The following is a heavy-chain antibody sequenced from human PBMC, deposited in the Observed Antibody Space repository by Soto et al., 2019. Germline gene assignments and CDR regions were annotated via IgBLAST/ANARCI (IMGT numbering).Heavy chain of an antibody. J-gene: IGHJ5*02. V-gene: IGHV4-59*01. CDR2: ISNTGTS. D-gene: IGHD3-16*02. CDR1: GGSITSYY. CDR3: ARERFTMIGGVIKTAWFDP. Sequence: PSETLSLTXSVSGGSITSYYWNWIRQAPGKGLEWIGYISNTGTSYYNPSLRSRVTISADTSKNQFSLKMTSVTAADSAVYFCARERFTMIGGVIKTAWFDPWGPGILVTVSS.